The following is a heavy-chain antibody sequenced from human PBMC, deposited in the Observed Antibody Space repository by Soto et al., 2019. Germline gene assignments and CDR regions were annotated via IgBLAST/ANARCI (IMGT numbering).Heavy chain of an antibody. J-gene: IGHJ3*02. CDR2: ISGSGGST. V-gene: IGHV3-23*01. CDR1: GFTFSSYA. D-gene: IGHD1-7*01. CDR3: AKGNSWSPALVLDI. Sequence: PGGSLRLSCAASGFTFSSYAMNWVRQAPGKGLEWVSAISGSGGSTYYADSVKGRFTISRDSSKNTLYLQMNSLRDEDTAVYYCAKGNSWSPALVLDIWGQGTMVTVSS.